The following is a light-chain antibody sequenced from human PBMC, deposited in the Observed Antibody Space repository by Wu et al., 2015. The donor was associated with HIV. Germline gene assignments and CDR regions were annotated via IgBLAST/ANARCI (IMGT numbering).Light chain of an antibody. CDR2: KAS. V-gene: IGKV1-5*03. J-gene: IGKJ1*01. Sequence: DIQMTQSPSTLSASVGDRVTITCRASQSINSWLAWYQQKPGKAPNLLIYKASNLESGVPSRFIGSGSGTEFTLTISSLQPDDFATYYCQQYNSYRTFGQGTKVEIK. CDR3: QQYNSYRT. CDR1: QSINSW.